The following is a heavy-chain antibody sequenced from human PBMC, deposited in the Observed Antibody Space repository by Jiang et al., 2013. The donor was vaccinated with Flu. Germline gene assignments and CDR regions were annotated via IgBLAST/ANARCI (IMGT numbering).Heavy chain of an antibody. D-gene: IGHD3-9*01. V-gene: IGHV3-15*01. CDR1: GFTFTNAW. Sequence: QLVESGGGLVKPGGSLRLSCAASGFTFTNAWMSWVRQGPGKGLEWVGRIKSKSDGGTTDYAAPVKGRFTISRDDSKNTLYLQMNSLKTEDTAVYYCTTVRWGFGILRYFDRAGGLAYGMDVWGQGTTVTVSS. J-gene: IGHJ6*02. CDR3: TTVRWGFGILRYFDRAGGLAYGMDV. CDR2: IKSKSDGGTT.